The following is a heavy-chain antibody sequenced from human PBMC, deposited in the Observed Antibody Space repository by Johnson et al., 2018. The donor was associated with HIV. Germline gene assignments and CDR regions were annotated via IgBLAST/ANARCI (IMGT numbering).Heavy chain of an antibody. Sequence: VQLVESGGGLVRPGGSLRLSCAASGFTFSDHYMDWVRQAPGKGLEWVGRTRNKANSYTTEYAASVKGRFTVSRDDSKSIALLQMNSLKTGDTAVYYCTRGGITIVGVVDAFDIWGQGTMVTVSS. CDR3: TRGGITIVGVVDAFDI. V-gene: IGHV3-72*01. D-gene: IGHD3-3*01. CDR2: TRNKANSYTT. CDR1: GFTFSDHY. J-gene: IGHJ3*02.